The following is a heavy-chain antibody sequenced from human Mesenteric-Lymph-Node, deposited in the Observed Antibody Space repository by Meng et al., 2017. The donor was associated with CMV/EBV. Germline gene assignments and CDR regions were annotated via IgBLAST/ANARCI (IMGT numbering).Heavy chain of an antibody. CDR1: GFTVSNSA. D-gene: IGHD6-6*01. CDR2: ISVSGGTT. Sequence: AASGFTVSNSAMNWVSQAPGKGLEGVSTISVSGGTTYYADSVRGRFTISRDNSKNTLFLQMISLRAEDTALYYCAKGAYSSSSGEDYWGQGTLVTVSS. J-gene: IGHJ4*02. CDR3: AKGAYSSSSGEDY. V-gene: IGHV3-23*01.